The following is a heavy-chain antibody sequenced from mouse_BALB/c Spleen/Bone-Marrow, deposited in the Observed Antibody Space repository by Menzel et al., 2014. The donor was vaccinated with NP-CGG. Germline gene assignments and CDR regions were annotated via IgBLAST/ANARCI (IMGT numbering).Heavy chain of an antibody. J-gene: IGHJ2*01. CDR3: ARPRQLGLPYHFDY. CDR2: INPYNDGT. V-gene: IGHV1-14*01. CDR1: GYTFTSYV. D-gene: IGHD3-2*01. Sequence: EVKLVESGPELVKPGASVKMSCKASGYTFTSYVMHWVKQKPGQGLEWIGYINPYNDGTKYNEKFKGKATLTSDKSSSTAYMELSSLTSEDSAVYYCARPRQLGLPYHFDYWGQGTTLTVSS.